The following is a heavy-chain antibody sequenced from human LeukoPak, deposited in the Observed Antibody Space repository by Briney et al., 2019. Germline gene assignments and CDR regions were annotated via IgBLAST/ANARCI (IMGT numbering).Heavy chain of an antibody. CDR3: AKDRARSYGYGNNFDP. J-gene: IGHJ5*02. CDR1: GFTFDDYA. Sequence: GGSLRLSCAAPGFTFDDYAMHWVRQVPGKRLEWISLITGDGSTTYYGDSMKGRFTISRDNSKNSLYLQMNSVRAEDTALYYCAKDRARSYGYGNNFDPRGQGTLVTVSS. D-gene: IGHD5-18*01. CDR2: ITGDGSTT. V-gene: IGHV3-43*02.